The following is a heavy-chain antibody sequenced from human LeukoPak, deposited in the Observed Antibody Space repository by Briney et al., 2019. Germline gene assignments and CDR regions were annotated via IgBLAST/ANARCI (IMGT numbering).Heavy chain of an antibody. CDR3: ARGRRSSRANWFDP. Sequence: PSETLSLTCAVYGGSFSGYYWSWIRQPPGKGLEWIGEINHSGSTNYNPSLKSRVTISVDMSKNQFSLKLSSVTAADTAVYYCARGRRSSRANWFDPWGQGTLVTVSS. J-gene: IGHJ5*02. CDR1: GGSFSGYY. D-gene: IGHD6-13*01. CDR2: INHSGST. V-gene: IGHV4-34*01.